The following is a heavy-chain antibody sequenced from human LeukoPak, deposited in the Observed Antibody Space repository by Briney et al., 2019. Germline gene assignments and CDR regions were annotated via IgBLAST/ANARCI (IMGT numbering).Heavy chain of an antibody. CDR2: IYHSGST. V-gene: IGHV4-38-2*01. D-gene: IGHD2-15*01. Sequence: SETLSLTCAVSGYSISSGYYWGWIRQPPGKGLEWIGSIYHSGSTYYNPSLKSRVTISVDTSKNQFSLKLSSVTAADTAVYYCARILGNYFDYWGQGTLVIVSS. J-gene: IGHJ4*02. CDR3: ARILGNYFDY. CDR1: GYSISSGYY.